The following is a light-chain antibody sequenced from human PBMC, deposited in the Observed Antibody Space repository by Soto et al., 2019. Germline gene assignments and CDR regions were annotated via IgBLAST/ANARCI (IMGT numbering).Light chain of an antibody. J-gene: IGKJ1*01. Sequence: EIVMTQSPATLSVSPGERATLSCRASQSVSSDLAWYQQKPGQAPRLLIYDASTRATGIPARFSGSGSGTEFTLIISSLQSEDSAVYYCQQYNSWLWTFGQGTKVDIK. CDR3: QQYNSWLWT. CDR2: DAS. V-gene: IGKV3D-15*01. CDR1: QSVSSD.